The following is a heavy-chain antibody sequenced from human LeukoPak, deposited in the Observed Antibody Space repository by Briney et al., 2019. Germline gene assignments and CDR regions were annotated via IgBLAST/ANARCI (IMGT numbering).Heavy chain of an antibody. CDR2: IRYDGSNK. Sequence: GGSLRLSCAASGFTFSSYGMHWVRQAPGKGLEWVAFIRYDGSNKYYADSVKGRFTISRDNSKNTLYLQMNGLRAEDTAVYYCAKDLELATIRGLFDMWGQGTIVTVSS. V-gene: IGHV3-30*02. CDR3: AKDLELATIRGLFDM. D-gene: IGHD5-24*01. CDR1: GFTFSSYG. J-gene: IGHJ3*02.